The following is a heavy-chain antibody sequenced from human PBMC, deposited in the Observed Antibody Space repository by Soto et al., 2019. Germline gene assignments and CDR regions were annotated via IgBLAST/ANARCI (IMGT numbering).Heavy chain of an antibody. CDR1: GFTFSSYS. J-gene: IGHJ3*02. CDR2: ISSSSSYI. D-gene: IGHD1-26*01. CDR3: ASFRATDAFDI. Sequence: PGGSLRLSCAASGFTFSSYSMNWVRQAPGKGLEWVSSISSSSSYIYYADSVKGRFTISRDNAKKSLYQQMKSLRAEDTAVYYCASFRATDAFDIWGQGTMVTVSS. V-gene: IGHV3-21*01.